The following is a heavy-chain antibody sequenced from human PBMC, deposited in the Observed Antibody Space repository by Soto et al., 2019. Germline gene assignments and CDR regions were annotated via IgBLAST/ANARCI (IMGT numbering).Heavy chain of an antibody. CDR1: GFTFNRQP. CDR3: ARASGHIYATLHGPFDH. Sequence: QVQLVESGGGVVQPGRSLRLSCAASGFTFNRQPLHWVRQAPGKGLEWVAVISHDGNNKYYADSVKGRFTISRDNSMNMLYLQMHGLRTEDTAIFYCARASGHIYATLHGPFDHWGQGALVTVSS. V-gene: IGHV3-30-3*01. J-gene: IGHJ4*02. D-gene: IGHD2-8*01. CDR2: ISHDGNNK.